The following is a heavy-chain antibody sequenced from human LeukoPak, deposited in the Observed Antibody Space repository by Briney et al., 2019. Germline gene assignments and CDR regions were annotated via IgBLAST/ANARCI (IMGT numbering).Heavy chain of an antibody. CDR3: ARDTSDGNFDY. CDR2: IWYDGSTK. J-gene: IGHJ4*02. CDR1: GFTFSSYA. Sequence: GRSLRLSCAASGFTFSSYAMHWVRQAPGKGLEWVAVIWYDGSTKYYAYSVKGRFTISRDNSKNTLFLQMNSLRVEDTAVYYCARDTSDGNFDYWGQGTLVTVSS. D-gene: IGHD2-15*01. V-gene: IGHV3-33*01.